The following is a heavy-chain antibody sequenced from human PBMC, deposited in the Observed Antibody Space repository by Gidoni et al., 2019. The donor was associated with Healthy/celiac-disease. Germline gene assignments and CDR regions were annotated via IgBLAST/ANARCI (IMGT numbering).Heavy chain of an antibody. CDR2: INYSGST. Sequence: QVQLQESGPGLVKPSPTLSLTCTVSGGSISSGGYYWSWIRQHPGKGLEWIGYINYSGSTYYNPSLKSRVTISVDTSKNQFSLKLSSVTAADTAVYYCARAPDYYDSSGYYYVGYYFDYWGQGTLVTVSS. CDR1: GGSISSGGYY. J-gene: IGHJ4*02. D-gene: IGHD3-22*01. CDR3: ARAPDYYDSSGYYYVGYYFDY. V-gene: IGHV4-31*03.